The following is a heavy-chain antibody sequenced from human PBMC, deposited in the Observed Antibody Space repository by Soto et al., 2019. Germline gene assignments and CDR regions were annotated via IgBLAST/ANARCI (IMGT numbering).Heavy chain of an antibody. CDR1: GFTFSSYN. D-gene: IGHD2-21*01. CDR3: ARYSSAPYYGMDV. J-gene: IGHJ6*02. Sequence: EVQLVESGGGLVKPGGSLRLSCAASGFTFSSYNMNWVRQAPGKGLESVSSISSSSSYIYYADSVKGRFNISRENDKKSLYLQMNSLRAEDTAVYSCARYSSAPYYGMDVWGQGTTVTVSS. V-gene: IGHV3-21*01. CDR2: ISSSSSYI.